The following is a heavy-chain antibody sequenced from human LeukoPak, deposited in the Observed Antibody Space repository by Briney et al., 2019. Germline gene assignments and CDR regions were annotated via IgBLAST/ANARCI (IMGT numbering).Heavy chain of an antibody. CDR1: VYTFTVCY. D-gene: IGHD5-12*01. V-gene: IGHV1-2*02. CDR3: ARAYSGYEAFDY. CDR2: INPNNGSR. J-gene: IGHJ4*02. Sequence: ASVTVSPTASVYTFTVCYIHWGRQAPAQGVEWLGWINPNNGSRNYAKKFQGRVTMTRDTSTTYMELSRLTSDDTAVYYCARAYSGYEAFDYWGQGTLVTVSS.